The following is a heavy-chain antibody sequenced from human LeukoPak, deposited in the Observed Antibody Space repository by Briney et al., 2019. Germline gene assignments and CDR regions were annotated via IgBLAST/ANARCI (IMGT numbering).Heavy chain of an antibody. Sequence: GVSLRLSCAASGFTLNNAWMSWVRQAPGKGLEWLGRIKRETDGGTIDYAAPVKGRFTISRDDSRNTLYLQMDSLKIEDTAVYYCTTDRYYDNSELQFQHWGQGTLVTVSS. J-gene: IGHJ1*01. CDR1: GFTLNNAW. CDR2: IKRETDGGTI. V-gene: IGHV3-15*01. D-gene: IGHD3-22*01. CDR3: TTDRYYDNSELQFQH.